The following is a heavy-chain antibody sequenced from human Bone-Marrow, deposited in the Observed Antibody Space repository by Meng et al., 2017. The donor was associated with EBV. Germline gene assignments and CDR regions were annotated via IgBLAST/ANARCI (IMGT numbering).Heavy chain of an antibody. Sequence: QWPPVQSGAEVNKPGASVKVSFNASGYTFSGSYMPWVRQAPGQGLEWMGRINPNSGGTNYAQKFQGRVTMSRDTSISTAYMELSRLRSDDTALYYCARDLTNDYFDYWGQGTLVTVSS. D-gene: IGHD3-3*01. CDR1: GYTFSGSY. CDR2: INPNSGGT. J-gene: IGHJ4*02. V-gene: IGHV1-2*06. CDR3: ARDLTNDYFDY.